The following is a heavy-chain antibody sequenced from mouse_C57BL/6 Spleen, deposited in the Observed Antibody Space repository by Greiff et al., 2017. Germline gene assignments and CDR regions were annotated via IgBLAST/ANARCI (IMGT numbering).Heavy chain of an antibody. D-gene: IGHD1-1*01. Sequence: QVQLQQPGAELVKPGASVKLSCKASGYTFTSYWMHWVKQRPGQGLEWIGRIHPNSGSTNYNEKFKSNATLTVDKSSSTAYMQPSSLTSEYSAVYYCATSYYDSSAFDYWGQGTTLSVSS. V-gene: IGHV1-64*01. J-gene: IGHJ2*01. CDR1: GYTFTSYW. CDR2: IHPNSGST. CDR3: ATSYYDSSAFDY.